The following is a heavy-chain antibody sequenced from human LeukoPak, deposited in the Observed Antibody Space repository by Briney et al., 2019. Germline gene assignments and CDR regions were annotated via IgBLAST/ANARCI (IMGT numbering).Heavy chain of an antibody. CDR3: ARAVRGYSYAYLPY. D-gene: IGHD5-18*01. J-gene: IGHJ4*02. CDR2: ISAYDGNT. Sequence: ASVKVSCKASGYTFSSYGVSWVRQAPGQGLEWMGWISAYDGNTDYAQNLQGRVTMTTDTSTSTAYMELRSLRSDDTAVYYCARAVRGYSYAYLPYWGQGTLVTVSS. V-gene: IGHV1-18*01. CDR1: GYTFSSYG.